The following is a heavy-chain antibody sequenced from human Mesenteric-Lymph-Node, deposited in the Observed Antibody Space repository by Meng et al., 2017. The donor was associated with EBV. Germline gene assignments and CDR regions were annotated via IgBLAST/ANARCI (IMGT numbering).Heavy chain of an antibody. V-gene: IGHV4-39*01. CDR1: GGSISSSSYY. D-gene: IGHD6-19*01. CDR2: IYYSGST. J-gene: IGHJ4*02. CDR3: ARTPGPVAVPFDY. Sequence: QLQESGPGLVKPSGTLSLTCTVSGGSISSSSYYWGWIRQPPGKGLEWIGSIYYSGSTYYNPSLKSRVTISVDTSKNQFSLKLSSVTAADTAVYYCARTPGPVAVPFDYWGQGTLVTVSS.